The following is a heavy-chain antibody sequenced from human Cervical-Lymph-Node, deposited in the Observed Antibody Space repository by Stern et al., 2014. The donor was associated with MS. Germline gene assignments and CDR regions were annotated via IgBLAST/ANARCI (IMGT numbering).Heavy chain of an antibody. Sequence: QVQLLQPGAEVKKPGASVKVSCKASGYTFTSYAMHWVRQAPGQRLEWMGWINAGNGNTKYSQKFQGRVTITRDTSASTAYMELSSLRSEDTAVYYCARALERYYYDSSGYYSNWFDPWGQGTLVTVSS. CDR2: INAGNGNT. CDR1: GYTFTSYA. D-gene: IGHD3-22*01. J-gene: IGHJ5*02. CDR3: ARALERYYYDSSGYYSNWFDP. V-gene: IGHV1-3*01.